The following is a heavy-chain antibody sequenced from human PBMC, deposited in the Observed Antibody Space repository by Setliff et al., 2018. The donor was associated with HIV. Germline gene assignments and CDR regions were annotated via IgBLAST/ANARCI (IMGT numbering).Heavy chain of an antibody. Sequence: PGGSLRLSCAASGFIFSNAWMSWVRQAPGKGLEWVGRIKSKTDGGTTDYAAPVKGRFTISRDDSKNTLYLQMNSLKTEDTAVYYCTTDFMGTSMVPRSDFQHWGQGTLVTVSS. CDR2: IKSKTDGGTT. CDR1: GFIFSNAW. J-gene: IGHJ1*01. CDR3: TTDFMGTSMVPRSDFQH. D-gene: IGHD5-18*01. V-gene: IGHV3-15*01.